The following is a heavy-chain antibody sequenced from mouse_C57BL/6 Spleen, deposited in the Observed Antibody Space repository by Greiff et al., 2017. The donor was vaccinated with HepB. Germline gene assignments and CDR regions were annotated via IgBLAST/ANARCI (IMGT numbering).Heavy chain of an antibody. D-gene: IGHD1-1*01. CDR2: ISSGSSTI. Sequence: EVKLQESGGGLVKPGGSLKLSCAASGFTFSDYGMHWVRQAPEKGLEWVAYISSGSSTIYYADTVKGRFTISRDNAKNTLFLQMTSLRSEDTAMYYCARDYYGSGYYFDYWGQGTTLTVSS. J-gene: IGHJ2*01. CDR3: ARDYYGSGYYFDY. V-gene: IGHV5-17*01. CDR1: GFTFSDYG.